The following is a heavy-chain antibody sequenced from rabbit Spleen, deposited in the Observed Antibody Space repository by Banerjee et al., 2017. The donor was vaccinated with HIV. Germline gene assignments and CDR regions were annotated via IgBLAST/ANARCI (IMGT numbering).Heavy chain of an antibody. Sequence: QLKETGGGLVQPGGSLKLSCKASGFDFSSYYMSWVRQAPGKGLEWIGYIDPVFGITYYASWVNGRFSISRENAQNTVFLQMTSLTAADTATYFCARDGSGWGANFNLWGQGTLVTVS. CDR3: ARDGSGWGANFNL. V-gene: IGHV1S7*01. J-gene: IGHJ4*01. CDR2: IDPVFGIT. D-gene: IGHD4-1*01. CDR1: GFDFSSYY.